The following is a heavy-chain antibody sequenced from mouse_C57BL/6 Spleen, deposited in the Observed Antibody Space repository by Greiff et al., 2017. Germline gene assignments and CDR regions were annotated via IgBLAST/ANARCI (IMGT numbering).Heavy chain of an antibody. Sequence: VQLQQPGPELVKPGASVKISCKASGYSFTGYYMNWVKQSPEQSLEWIGEINPSTGGTTYNQKFKAKATLTVDKSSSTAYMQLKSLTSEDSAVYDRARGGYGKGYFDGWGTGTTGTVSS. CDR1: GYSFTGYY. CDR3: ARGGYGKGYFDG. CDR2: INPSTGGT. V-gene: IGHV1-42*01. D-gene: IGHD2-10*02. J-gene: IGHJ1*03.